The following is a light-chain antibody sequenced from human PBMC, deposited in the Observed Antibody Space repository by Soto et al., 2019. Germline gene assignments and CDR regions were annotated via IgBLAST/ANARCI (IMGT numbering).Light chain of an antibody. CDR1: QPISNY. J-gene: IGKJ5*01. CDR2: GAS. Sequence: DVQMTHSPSSLSASVGDRVTITCRASQPISNYLNWYQQKAGEAPKVLIFGASSLQSGVPSKFSGSGYGTDFTLIINNLHPDDFATYYCQQTHAVPPTFGQGTRLEIK. CDR3: QQTHAVPPT. V-gene: IGKV1-39*01.